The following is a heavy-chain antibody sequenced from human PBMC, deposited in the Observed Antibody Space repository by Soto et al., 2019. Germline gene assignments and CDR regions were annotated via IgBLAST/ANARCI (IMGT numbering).Heavy chain of an antibody. J-gene: IGHJ4*02. V-gene: IGHV1-24*01. CDR2: FNPENGKT. Sequence: GASAKVSCKASGYTLTELSMHWVRQAPGKGLEWMGGFNPENGKTIYAQKFQGRVTMTTATSTSTAYMELRSLRSDDTAVYYCARGGSGWYSDFWGQGTLVTVSS. CDR1: GYTLTELS. CDR3: ARGGSGWYSDF. D-gene: IGHD6-19*01.